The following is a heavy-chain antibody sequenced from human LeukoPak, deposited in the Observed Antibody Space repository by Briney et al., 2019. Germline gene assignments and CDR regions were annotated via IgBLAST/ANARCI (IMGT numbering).Heavy chain of an antibody. CDR2: IYTSGST. CDR1: GGPISSLH. Sequence: PSDTLSLPCTLCGGPISSLHWRCPREPAGKALGLIGRIYTSGSTNYNPALKRRVTMSVDTSKNQYPLKLSFVTAADAAVYCGALLGRPPDAFDIWGQGTMVTVSS. J-gene: IGHJ3*02. CDR3: ALLGRPPDAFDI. V-gene: IGHV4-4*07. D-gene: IGHD3/OR15-3a*01.